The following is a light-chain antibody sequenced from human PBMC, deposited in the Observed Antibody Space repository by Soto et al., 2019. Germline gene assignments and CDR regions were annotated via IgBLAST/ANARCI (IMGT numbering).Light chain of an antibody. CDR2: DAS. Sequence: EIQMSQSPTSLSASVGDRVNITCQASQNINTYLNWYQQKPGRAPKLLIHDASNLEAGVPSRFRGSGSGTDFTFSVSRLHPEEIATYYCQQYENLPTCGQGTQVDIK. CDR1: QNINTY. V-gene: IGKV1-33*01. J-gene: IGKJ5*01. CDR3: QQYENLPT.